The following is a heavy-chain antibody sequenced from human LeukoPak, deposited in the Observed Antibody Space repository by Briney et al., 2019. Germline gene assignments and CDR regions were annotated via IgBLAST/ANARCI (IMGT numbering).Heavy chain of an antibody. Sequence: PGGSLRLSCAASGFTLSSYAMSWVRQAPGKGLEWVSAISGSGGSTYYADSVKGRFTISRDNSKNTLYLQMNSLRAEDTAVYYCAREGWPRGIDYYGMDVWGQGTTVTVSS. V-gene: IGHV3-23*01. D-gene: IGHD3-10*01. CDR2: ISGSGGST. J-gene: IGHJ6*02. CDR1: GFTLSSYA. CDR3: AREGWPRGIDYYGMDV.